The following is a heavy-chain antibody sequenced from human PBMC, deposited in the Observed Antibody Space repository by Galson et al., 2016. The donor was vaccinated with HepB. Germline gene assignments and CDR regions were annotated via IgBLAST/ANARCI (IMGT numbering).Heavy chain of an antibody. V-gene: IGHV3-30*18. J-gene: IGHJ4*02. Sequence: SLRLSCAASGFTFSNNGVHWVRQAPGKGLEWVAVISFDGSHEYYADSVKGRFTISRDNSKNTPFLQLNSLRAEDTALYYCAKDPYRLGNYFAYWGQGTPVTVSS. CDR3: AKDPYRLGNYFAY. D-gene: IGHD2-2*01. CDR2: ISFDGSHE. CDR1: GFTFSNNG.